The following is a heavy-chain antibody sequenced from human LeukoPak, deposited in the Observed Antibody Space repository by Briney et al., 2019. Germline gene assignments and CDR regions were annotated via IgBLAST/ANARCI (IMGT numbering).Heavy chain of an antibody. V-gene: IGHV1-8*03. J-gene: IGHJ6*03. Sequence: ASVKVSCKASGYTFTSYDINWVRQGTGQGLEWMGWMNPNSGNTGYAQKFQGRVTITRNTSISTAYMELSSLRAEDTAVYYCAKRRGLELLYYYYMDVWGKGTTVTVSS. CDR2: MNPNSGNT. CDR1: GYTFTSYD. D-gene: IGHD1-7*01. CDR3: AKRRGLELLYYYYMDV.